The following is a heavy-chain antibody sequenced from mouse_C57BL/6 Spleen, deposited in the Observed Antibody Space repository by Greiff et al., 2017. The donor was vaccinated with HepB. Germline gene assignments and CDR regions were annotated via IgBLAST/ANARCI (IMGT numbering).Heavy chain of an antibody. CDR1: GFSLTSYA. Sequence: QVQLQQSGPGLVAPSQSLSITCTVSGFSLTSYAISWVRQPPGKGLEWLGVIWTGGGTNYNSALKSRLSISKDNSKSQVFLKMNSLQTDDTARYYCARNSLLIRGAMDYWGQGTSVTVSS. V-gene: IGHV2-9-1*01. J-gene: IGHJ4*01. CDR2: IWTGGGT. CDR3: ARNSLLIRGAMDY. D-gene: IGHD2-1*01.